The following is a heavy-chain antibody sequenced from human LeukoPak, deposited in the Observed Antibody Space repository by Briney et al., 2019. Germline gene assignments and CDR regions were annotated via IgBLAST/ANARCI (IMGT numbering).Heavy chain of an antibody. D-gene: IGHD2-2*01. V-gene: IGHV1-69*05. CDR1: GGTFSSYA. Sequence: ASVTVSCKASGGTFSSYAISWVRQAPGQGLEWMGGIIPIFGTANYAQKFQGRVTITTDESTSTAYMELSSLRSEDTAVYYCARGGYCSSTSCYGWFDPWGQGTLVTVSS. CDR3: ARGGYCSSTSCYGWFDP. CDR2: IIPIFGTA. J-gene: IGHJ5*02.